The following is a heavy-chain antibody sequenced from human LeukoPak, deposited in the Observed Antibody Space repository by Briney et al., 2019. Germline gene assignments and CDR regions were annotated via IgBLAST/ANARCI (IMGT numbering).Heavy chain of an antibody. CDR3: ARDPYSSTWSYGMDV. Sequence: GGSLRLSCAASGFTFSSYWMSWVRQAPGKGLEWVANIKQDGSEEVYVDSVKGRFTISGDNAKNSLFLQMNTLRAEDTAVYYCARDPYSSTWSYGMDVWGQGTTVTVSS. V-gene: IGHV3-7*05. J-gene: IGHJ6*02. D-gene: IGHD6-6*01. CDR2: IKQDGSEE. CDR1: GFTFSSYW.